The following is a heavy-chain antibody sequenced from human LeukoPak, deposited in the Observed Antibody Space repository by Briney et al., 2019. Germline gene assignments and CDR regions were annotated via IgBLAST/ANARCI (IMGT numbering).Heavy chain of an antibody. CDR3: ARRSFGVAKYYFDY. J-gene: IGHJ4*02. D-gene: IGHD3-3*01. Sequence: SETLSLTCTVSGGSISSYYWSWIRLPPGKGLEWIGYIYYSGSTNYNPSLKSRVTISVDTSKNQFSLKLSSVTAADTAVYYCARRSFGVAKYYFDYWGQGTLVTVSS. V-gene: IGHV4-59*08. CDR2: IYYSGST. CDR1: GGSISSYY.